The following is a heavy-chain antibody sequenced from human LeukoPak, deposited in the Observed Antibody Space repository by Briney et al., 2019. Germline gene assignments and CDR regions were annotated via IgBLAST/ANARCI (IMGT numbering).Heavy chain of an antibody. CDR1: GDSISLSFYY. Sequence: PSETLSLTCSVSGDSISLSFYYWGWIRQPPGKALEWIGSVYYSGTTSYNPSLKSRVTISVDMSKNHFSLRLRSVTAADTAMYYCARAVAYYDSSGYPNPGYFDYWGQGTLVTVSS. D-gene: IGHD3-22*01. V-gene: IGHV4-39*07. CDR3: ARAVAYYDSSGYPNPGYFDY. CDR2: VYYSGTT. J-gene: IGHJ4*02.